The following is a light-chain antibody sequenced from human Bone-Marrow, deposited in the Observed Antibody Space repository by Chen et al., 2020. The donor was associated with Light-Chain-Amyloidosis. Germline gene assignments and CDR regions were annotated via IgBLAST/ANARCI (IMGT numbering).Light chain of an antibody. Sequence: SYALTPPPSVSVSPGPTTRNNRPWDDFPTQYAYRYQQKPGQAPVLVIHRDTERPSGTSARFSGSSSGTTATLTISGVQAEDEADYHWQSADSSGTYEVIFGGGTKLTVL. CDR3: QSADSSGTYEVI. V-gene: IGLV3-25*03. J-gene: IGLJ2*01. CDR1: DFPTQY. CDR2: RDT.